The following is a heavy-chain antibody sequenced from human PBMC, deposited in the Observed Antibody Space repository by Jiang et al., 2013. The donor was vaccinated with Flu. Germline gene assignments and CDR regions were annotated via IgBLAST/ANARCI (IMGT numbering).Heavy chain of an antibody. CDR1: GGSISSYY. Sequence: GPGLVKPSETLSLTCTVFGGSISSYYWSWIRQPPGKGLEWIGYIYYSGSTNYNPSLKSRVTISVDTSKYQFSLKLSSVTAADTAVYYCARHEITTWGSFDYWGQGTLVTVSS. CDR2: IYYSGST. J-gene: IGHJ4*02. V-gene: IGHV4-59*08. CDR3: ARHEITTWGSFDY. D-gene: IGHD3-16*01.